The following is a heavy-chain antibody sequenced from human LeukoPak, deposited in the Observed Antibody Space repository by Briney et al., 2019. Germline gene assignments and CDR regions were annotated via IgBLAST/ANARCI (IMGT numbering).Heavy chain of an antibody. Sequence: GGSLRLSCAASGFTFSNYWMSWVRQAPGKGLEWVANIKQDGSEKCYVDSVKGRFTISRDNAKNSLYLQMNSLRAEDTAVYYCARRAAGQQLVDYWGQGTLVTVSS. D-gene: IGHD6-6*01. CDR3: ARRAAGQQLVDY. CDR2: IKQDGSEK. CDR1: GFTFSNYW. J-gene: IGHJ4*02. V-gene: IGHV3-7*01.